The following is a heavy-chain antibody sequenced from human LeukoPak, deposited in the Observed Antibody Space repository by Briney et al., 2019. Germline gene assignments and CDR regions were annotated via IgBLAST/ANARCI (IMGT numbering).Heavy chain of an antibody. CDR3: ASQYSSGCYYFDY. CDR1: GGSISSSSYY. Sequence: PSETLSLTCTVSGGSISSSSYYWGWIRQPPGKGLEWIGSIYYSGSTYYNPSLKSRVTISVDTSKNQFSLKLSSVTAADTAVFYCASQYSSGCYYFDYWGRGTRVSVSS. D-gene: IGHD6-25*01. J-gene: IGHJ4*02. V-gene: IGHV4-39*01. CDR2: IYYSGST.